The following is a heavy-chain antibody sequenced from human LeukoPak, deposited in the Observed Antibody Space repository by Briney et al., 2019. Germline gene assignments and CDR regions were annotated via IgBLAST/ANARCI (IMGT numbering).Heavy chain of an antibody. V-gene: IGHV4-30-4*01. CDR1: VGSISSGVYY. Sequence: PSETLSLTCTVSVGSISSGVYYWSWIRQPPGKGLEWIGYIYYSGSTHYHPSLKSRVTISVDTSKNQFSLKLSSVTAADTAVYYCARVVITTREAYGMDVWGQGTTVTVSS. D-gene: IGHD3-22*01. CDR3: ARVVITTREAYGMDV. CDR2: IYYSGST. J-gene: IGHJ6*02.